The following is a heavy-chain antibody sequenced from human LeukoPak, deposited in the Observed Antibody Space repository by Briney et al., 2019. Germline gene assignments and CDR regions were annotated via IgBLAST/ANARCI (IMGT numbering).Heavy chain of an antibody. Sequence: PSETLSLTCTVSGGSISSYYWSWIRQPPGKGLEWIGYIYYSGSTNYNPSLKSRVTISVDTSKNQFSLKLSSVTAADTAVYYCARGDTVTGLDPWGQGTLATVSS. CDR3: ARGDTVTGLDP. CDR2: IYYSGST. J-gene: IGHJ5*02. CDR1: GGSISSYY. D-gene: IGHD4-17*01. V-gene: IGHV4-59*01.